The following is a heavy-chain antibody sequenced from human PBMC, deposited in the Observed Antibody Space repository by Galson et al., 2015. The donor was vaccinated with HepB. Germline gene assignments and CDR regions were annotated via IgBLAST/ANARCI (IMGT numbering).Heavy chain of an antibody. V-gene: IGHV1-8*01. CDR1: GSTFTNYD. J-gene: IGHJ4*02. CDR3: ARFFNPLDY. CDR2: VNPNSGNT. D-gene: IGHD3-3*01. Sequence: SVKVSCKASGSTFTNYDINWVRQATGQGLEWMGWVNPNSGNTGYAQKFQGRVTMTMVTSISTAYMELSSLRSEDTAVYYCARFFNPLDYWGQGTLVTVSS.